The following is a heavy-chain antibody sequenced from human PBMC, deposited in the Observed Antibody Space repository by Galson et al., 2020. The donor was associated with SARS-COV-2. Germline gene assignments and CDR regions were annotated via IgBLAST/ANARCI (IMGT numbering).Heavy chain of an antibody. CDR2: IKDRGWT. CDR1: RRCTSWGGYT. V-gene: IGHV4-31*03. D-gene: IGHD2-2*01. Sequence: LAPTRSAPRRCTSWGGYTRPWMCPRRGMGQDGSGYIKDRGWTYYNPSLKSRLTISVDTSKIQFSLKLSSVTAADTAVYYCARARCSSTSCYNYYGMDVWGQGTTVTVSS. J-gene: IGHJ6*02. CDR3: ARARCSSTSCYNYYGMDV.